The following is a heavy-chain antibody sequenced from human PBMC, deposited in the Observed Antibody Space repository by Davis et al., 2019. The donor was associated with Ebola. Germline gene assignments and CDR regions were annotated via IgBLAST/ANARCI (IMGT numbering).Heavy chain of an antibody. J-gene: IGHJ4*02. D-gene: IGHD2-2*01. CDR3: ARVRLGTRSTISYDS. CDR2: TSGTHSEI. V-gene: IGHV3-21*01. CDR1: GFSVSTTY. Sequence: GESLKISCAASGFSVSTTYMSWVRQAPGKGLEWVSSTSGTHSEIYYADSVKGRFTISRDNDKKSMYLHMNNLRAEDTAVYYCARVRLGTRSTISYDSWGQGTPVTVSS.